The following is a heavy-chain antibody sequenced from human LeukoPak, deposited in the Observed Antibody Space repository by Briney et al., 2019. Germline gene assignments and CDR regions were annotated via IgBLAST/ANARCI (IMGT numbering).Heavy chain of an antibody. CDR1: GFTFAVYA. CDR2: ISWDGGST. D-gene: IGHD5-18*01. J-gene: IGHJ4*02. CDR3: AKGNGYSYGYFDY. V-gene: IGHV3-43D*03. Sequence: GRSLRLSCAASGFTFAVYAMHWVRQAPGKGLEWVSLISWDGGSTYYADSVKGRFTISRDNSKNSLYLQMNSLRAEDTALYYCAKGNGYSYGYFDYWGQGTLVTVSS.